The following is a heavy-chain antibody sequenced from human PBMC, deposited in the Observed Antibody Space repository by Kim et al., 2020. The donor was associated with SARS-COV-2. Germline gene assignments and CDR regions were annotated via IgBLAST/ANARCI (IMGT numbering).Heavy chain of an antibody. J-gene: IGHJ4*01. CDR1: NGSINNNY. V-gene: IGHV4-59*08. Sequence: SETLSLTCTVTNGSINNNYWSWIRQPPGKGLEWVGYIHYTGSTYYEASLKSRVTIALDSSKTFFSLKRTSVTAADTAMYYCARHKGASFDYWAQGTLVTVYS. CDR3: ARHKGASFDY. CDR2: IHYTGST.